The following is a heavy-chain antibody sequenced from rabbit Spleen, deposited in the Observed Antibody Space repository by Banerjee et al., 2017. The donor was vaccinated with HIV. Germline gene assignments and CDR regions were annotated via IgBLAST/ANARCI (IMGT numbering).Heavy chain of an antibody. CDR1: GVSFSGSSY. CDR3: VREVAAKLNL. Sequence: QEQLVESGGGLVKPEGSLTLTCIASGVSFSGSSYMCWVRQAPEKGLEWIGYRDPIFVIAYYANGVNGRFTISSHNAQNMLYLQLNGLTAADSATYFCVREVAAKLNLWGPGTLVTVS. J-gene: IGHJ4*01. CDR2: RDPIFVIA. D-gene: IGHD4-1*01. V-gene: IGHV1S43*01.